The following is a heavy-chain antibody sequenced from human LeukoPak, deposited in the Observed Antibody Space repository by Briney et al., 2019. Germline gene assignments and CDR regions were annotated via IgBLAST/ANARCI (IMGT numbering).Heavy chain of an antibody. Sequence: ASVKVSCKTSGYTFTNYYIHWVRQAPGQGLEWMGIINPSGGRTRYAQKFQGRVTITADKSTSTAYMELSSLRSEYTAVYYCARGPYDFWSGYSAPTIPPRYMDVWGQGTTVTVSS. V-gene: IGHV1-46*01. CDR3: ARGPYDFWSGYSAPTIPPRYMDV. D-gene: IGHD3-3*01. CDR2: INPSGGRT. J-gene: IGHJ6*02. CDR1: GYTFTNYY.